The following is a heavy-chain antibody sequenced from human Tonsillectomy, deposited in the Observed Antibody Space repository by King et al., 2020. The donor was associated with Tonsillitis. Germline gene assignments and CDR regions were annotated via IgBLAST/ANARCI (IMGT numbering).Heavy chain of an antibody. V-gene: IGHV3-49*04. CDR1: GFTFGDYA. J-gene: IGHJ6*03. D-gene: IGHD3-9*01. Sequence: GGGWVQPGRSLRLSCTASGFTFGDYAMSWVRQAPGKGLGWVGFIRSKAYGGTTEYAASVKGRFSLSRDDSKSIAYLQMNSLKTEDTAVYYCTRVFPPYYYYYMDVWGKGTTITVSS. CDR3: TRVFPPYYYYYMDV. CDR2: IRSKAYGGTT.